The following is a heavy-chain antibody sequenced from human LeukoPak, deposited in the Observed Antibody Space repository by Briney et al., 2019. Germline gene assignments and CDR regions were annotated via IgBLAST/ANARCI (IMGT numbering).Heavy chain of an antibody. Sequence: GGSLRLSCAASGFTFSSYSMHWVRQAPGKGLEYVSAISSSGGSTYYANSVKGRFTISRDNSKNTLYLQMGSLRAEDMAVYYCARTYCSSTSCLVDYWGQGTLVTVTS. D-gene: IGHD2-2*01. CDR1: GFTFSSYS. J-gene: IGHJ4*02. CDR2: ISSSGGST. V-gene: IGHV3-64*01. CDR3: ARTYCSSTSCLVDY.